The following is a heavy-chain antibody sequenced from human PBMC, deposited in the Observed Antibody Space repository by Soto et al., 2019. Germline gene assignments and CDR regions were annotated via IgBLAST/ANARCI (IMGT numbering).Heavy chain of an antibody. CDR2: ISYDGSNK. CDR1: GFTFSSYA. D-gene: IGHD6-19*01. Sequence: QVQLVESGGGVVQPGRSLRLSCAASGFTFSSYAIHWVRQAPGKGLEWVAVISYDGSNKYYADSVKGRFTISRDNSKNTLYLKMNSLRAEDTAVYYCARGVSVAGSYFQYWGQGILVTVSS. CDR3: ARGVSVAGSYFQY. V-gene: IGHV3-30-3*01. J-gene: IGHJ1*01.